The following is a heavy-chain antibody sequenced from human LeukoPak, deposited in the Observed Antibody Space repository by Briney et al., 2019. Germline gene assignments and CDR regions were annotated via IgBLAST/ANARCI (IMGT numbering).Heavy chain of an antibody. CDR1: GFTFSSYS. J-gene: IGHJ4*02. Sequence: GGSLRLSYAASGFTFSSYSMNWVRQAPGKGLEWVSSISSSSSYIYYTDSVKGRFTISRDNAKNSLYLQMNSLRAEDTAVYYCARDANLITMIVVATELDYWGQGTLVTVSS. D-gene: IGHD3-22*01. CDR2: ISSSSSYI. V-gene: IGHV3-21*01. CDR3: ARDANLITMIVVATELDY.